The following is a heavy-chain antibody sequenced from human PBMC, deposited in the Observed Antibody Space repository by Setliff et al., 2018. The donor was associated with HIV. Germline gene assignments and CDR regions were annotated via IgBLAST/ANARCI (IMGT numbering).Heavy chain of an antibody. CDR3: ARDSGVSSGWKNWFDS. J-gene: IGHJ5*01. V-gene: IGHV1-69*05. CDR2: IIPIYGTA. Sequence: KASGGTFSSYAISWVRQAPGQGLEWMGGIIPIYGTANYAKKLQGRVTITTDESTSTAYMDLSSLRSEDTAVYYCARDSGVSSGWKNWFDSWGQGTLVTVSS. D-gene: IGHD6-19*01. CDR1: GGTFSSYA.